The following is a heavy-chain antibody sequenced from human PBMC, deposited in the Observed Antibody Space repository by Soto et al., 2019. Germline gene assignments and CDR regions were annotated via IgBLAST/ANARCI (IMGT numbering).Heavy chain of an antibody. D-gene: IGHD2-21*02. CDR1: GGSFSGYF. Sequence: SETLSLTCAVYGGSFSGYFWSWIRQPPGKGLEWIGEINHSGSTNYNPSLKSRVTISVDTSKNQFSLKLSSVTAADTAVYYCARDTGDQTNENYYYYYYMDVWGKGTTVTVSS. CDR3: ARDTGDQTNENYYYYYYMDV. J-gene: IGHJ6*03. V-gene: IGHV4-34*09. CDR2: INHSGST.